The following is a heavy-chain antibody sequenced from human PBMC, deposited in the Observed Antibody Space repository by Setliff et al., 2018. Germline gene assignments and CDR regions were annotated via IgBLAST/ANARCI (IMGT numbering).Heavy chain of an antibody. V-gene: IGHV3-33*08. D-gene: IGHD2-21*02. CDR2: IWNDGSSK. CDR1: GFSSNDYC. Sequence: GGSLRLSCAASGFSSNDYCMTWVRQAPGKGLEWVALIWNDGSSKFYGDSVKGRFTISRDNSKNTLYLQMDSLRAEDTAVYYCARNWVTAQHYYYGMDVWGQGTTVTVSS. CDR3: ARNWVTAQHYYYGMDV. J-gene: IGHJ6*02.